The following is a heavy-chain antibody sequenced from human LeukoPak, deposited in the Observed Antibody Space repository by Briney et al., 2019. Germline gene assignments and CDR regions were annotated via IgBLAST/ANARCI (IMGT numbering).Heavy chain of an antibody. V-gene: IGHV1-69*05. CDR3: ARNIGYCSGGSCRPDWFDP. CDR1: GGTFSSYA. Sequence: SVKVSCKASGGTFSSYAISWVRQAPGQGLEWMGGIIPIFGTANYAQKFQGRVTITTGESTSTAYMELSSLRSEDTAVYYCARNIGYCSGGSCRPDWFDPWGQGTLVTVSS. J-gene: IGHJ5*02. D-gene: IGHD2-15*01. CDR2: IIPIFGTA.